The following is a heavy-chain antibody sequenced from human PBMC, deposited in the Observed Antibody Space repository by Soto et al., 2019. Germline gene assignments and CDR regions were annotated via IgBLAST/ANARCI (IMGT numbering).Heavy chain of an antibody. CDR2: MNPNSGNT. CDR3: ARGINYYASGDDAFDI. J-gene: IGHJ3*02. Sequence: ASVKVSCKASGYTFTSYDINWVRQATGQGLEWMGWMNPNSGNTGYAQKFQGRVTMTRNTSISTAYMELSSLRSEDTAVYYCARGINYYASGDDAFDIWGQGTMVTV. CDR1: GYTFTSYD. V-gene: IGHV1-8*01. D-gene: IGHD3-10*01.